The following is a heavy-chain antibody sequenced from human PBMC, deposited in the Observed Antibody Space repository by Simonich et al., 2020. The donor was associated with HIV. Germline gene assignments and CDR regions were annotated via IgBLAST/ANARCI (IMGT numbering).Heavy chain of an antibody. CDR2: IYFMGST. CDR1: GGSINSSNYY. CDR3: VRHVPASPGFLY. J-gene: IGHJ4*02. Sequence: QLQLQESGPGLVKPSETLSLTCTVSGGSINSSNYYWGSIRQPPGKWLEGIGSIYFMGSTNDNPSLTSRVTISVATSANQYSLKLGSVTAADTAVYYCVRHVPASPGFLYWGQGTLVTVSS. V-gene: IGHV4-39*01.